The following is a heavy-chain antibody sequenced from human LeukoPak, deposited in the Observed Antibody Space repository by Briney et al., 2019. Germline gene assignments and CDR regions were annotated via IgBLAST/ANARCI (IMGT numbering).Heavy chain of an antibody. CDR3: GRGFHDYGDYGLAGPMLFDY. CDR2: IYQSGST. Sequence: PSQTLSLTCTVSGGSIGIDDYYWTWIRQPPGKGLEWFGYIYQSGSTYYNPSLKSRVTISVDRSKNQFSLKLSSVTAADTAVYYCGRGFHDYGDYGLAGPMLFDYWGQGTLVTVSS. V-gene: IGHV4-30-2*01. D-gene: IGHD4-17*01. CDR1: GGSIGIDDYY. J-gene: IGHJ4*02.